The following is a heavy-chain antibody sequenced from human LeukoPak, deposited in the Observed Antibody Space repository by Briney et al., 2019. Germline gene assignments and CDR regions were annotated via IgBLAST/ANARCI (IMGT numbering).Heavy chain of an antibody. CDR2: IYYSGST. Sequence: SETLSLTCTVSGGSISSSSYYWGWIRQPPGKGLEWIGSIYYSGSTYYNPSLKSRVTISVDTSKNQFSLKLSSVTAADTAVYYCARHEDYTNWFDPWGQGTLVTVSS. CDR3: ARHEDYTNWFDP. V-gene: IGHV4-39*01. D-gene: IGHD3-16*01. J-gene: IGHJ5*02. CDR1: GGSISSSSYY.